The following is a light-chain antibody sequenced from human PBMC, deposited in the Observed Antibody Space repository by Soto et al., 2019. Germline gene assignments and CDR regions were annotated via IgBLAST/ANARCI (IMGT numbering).Light chain of an antibody. V-gene: IGKV1-5*03. CDR2: KAS. J-gene: IGKJ1*01. CDR3: QQYYSRVT. CDR1: QSISSW. Sequence: DIQMTQSPSTLSASVGDRVTITGRANQSISSWLAWYQRRPGKAPRLLISKASSLESGVPSRFSGGGFGTEFTLTISSLKPDDFATYYCQQYYSRVTF.